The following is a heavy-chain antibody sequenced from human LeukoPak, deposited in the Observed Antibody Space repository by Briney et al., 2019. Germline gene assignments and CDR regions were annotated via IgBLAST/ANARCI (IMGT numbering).Heavy chain of an antibody. V-gene: IGHV4-34*01. CDR2: INHSGST. CDR1: GGSFSGYY. J-gene: IGHJ5*02. CDR3: ARGVGSPRLIAAPGADWFDP. Sequence: SETLSLTCAVYGGSFSGYYWSWIRQPPGKGLEWIGEINHSGSTNYNPSLKSRVTISVDTSKNQFSLKLSSVTAADTAVYYCARGVGSPRLIAAPGADWFDPWGQGTLVTVSS. D-gene: IGHD6-6*01.